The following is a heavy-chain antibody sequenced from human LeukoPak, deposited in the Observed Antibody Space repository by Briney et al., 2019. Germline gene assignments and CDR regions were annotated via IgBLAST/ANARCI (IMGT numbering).Heavy chain of an antibody. CDR3: AKLESTYSSDAFDI. Sequence: PGGSLRLSCAASGFTFSSYGMSWVRQAPGKGPEGVSAISGSGGSTYYAESVKGRFTISRDNFKNMLYLQMNSLRAEDTAVYYCAKLESTYSSDAFDIWGQGTMVTVSS. V-gene: IGHV3-23*01. CDR1: GFTFSSYG. J-gene: IGHJ3*02. D-gene: IGHD6-13*01. CDR2: ISGSGGST.